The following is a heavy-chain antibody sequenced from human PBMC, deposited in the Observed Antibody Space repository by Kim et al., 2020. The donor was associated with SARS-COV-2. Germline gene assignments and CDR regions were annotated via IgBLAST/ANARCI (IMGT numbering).Heavy chain of an antibody. CDR2: IKAGGSGR. V-gene: IGHV3-7*01. J-gene: IGHJ4*02. Sequence: IKAGGSGRYYGDSVKVRFTISRDNATSSVFLQMNSLRSEDTAVYYCGSSGIWGQGTLVTVSS. CDR3: GSSGI.